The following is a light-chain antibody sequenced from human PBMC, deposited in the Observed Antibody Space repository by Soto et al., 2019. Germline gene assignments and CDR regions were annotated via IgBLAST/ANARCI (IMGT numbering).Light chain of an antibody. CDR3: QNFGDSPFP. J-gene: IGKJ3*01. CDR2: GAS. V-gene: IGKV3-20*01. Sequence: EMVLMQSPDTPSLSPGERVTLACTASETISSHYIAWYQQRPGQAPRLLIFGASTRATGIPVRFGGSWSGTDFTLTISGSEPDDLAVYYCQNFGDSPFPFGPGTKVDSK. CDR1: ETISSHY.